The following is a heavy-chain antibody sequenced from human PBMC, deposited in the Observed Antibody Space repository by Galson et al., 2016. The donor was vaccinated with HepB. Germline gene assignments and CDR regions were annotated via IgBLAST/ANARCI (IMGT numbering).Heavy chain of an antibody. CDR3: ARLDCSGGSCYNAYFDY. V-gene: IGHV5-10-1*01. CDR1: GYRFTHYW. CDR2: IDLSDSYT. D-gene: IGHD2-15*01. J-gene: IGHJ4*01. Sequence: QSGAEVTKPGESLRISCKGSGYRFTHYWINWVRQMPGKGLEWMGRIDLSDSYTNYSPSFQGHVTISADRSSSSVYLQWSSLKASDAGLYYCARLDCSGGSCYNAYFDYWGHGTLVTVSS.